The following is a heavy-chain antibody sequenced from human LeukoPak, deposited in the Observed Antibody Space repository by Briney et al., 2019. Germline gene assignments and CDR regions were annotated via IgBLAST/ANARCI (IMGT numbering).Heavy chain of an antibody. J-gene: IGHJ4*02. Sequence: GGSLRLSCAASGFTFSGYAMHWVRQAPGKGLEWVAVISYDGSNKYYADSVKGRFTISRDNSKNTLYLQMNSLRAEDTAVYYCARDRSVSMVRALDYWGQGTLVTVSS. D-gene: IGHD3-10*01. CDR2: ISYDGSNK. CDR1: GFTFSGYA. V-gene: IGHV3-30-3*01. CDR3: ARDRSVSMVRALDY.